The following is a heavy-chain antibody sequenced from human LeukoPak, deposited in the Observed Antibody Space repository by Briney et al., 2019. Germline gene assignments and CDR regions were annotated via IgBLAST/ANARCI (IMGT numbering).Heavy chain of an antibody. J-gene: IGHJ4*02. CDR3: AKGRTNDY. D-gene: IGHD1/OR15-1a*01. CDR1: GFTFSSCA. V-gene: IGHV3-23*01. Sequence: GGSLRLSCAGSGFTFSSCAVTWVRQTPEKGLEWVSAISDTGGNTFYADSVKGRFTISRDNSKNTLYLQMNSLRAEDTAIYYCAKGRTNDYWGQGTLVTVSS. CDR2: ISDTGGNT.